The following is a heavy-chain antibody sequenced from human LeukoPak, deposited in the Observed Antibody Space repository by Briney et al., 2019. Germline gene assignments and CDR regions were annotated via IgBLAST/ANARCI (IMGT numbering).Heavy chain of an antibody. CDR1: GDSMSSGAYC. CDR3: ARVASGNYRFDP. V-gene: IGHV4-31*03. CDR2: MYNSGRT. Sequence: SETLSLTCTVSGDSMSSGAYCWSWIRQHPEKGLEWIGYMYNSGRTYYNPSLESRVTISVDTSKNQFSLRLSSVTAADTAVYYCARVASGNYRFDPWGQGTLVTVSS. J-gene: IGHJ5*02. D-gene: IGHD1-26*01.